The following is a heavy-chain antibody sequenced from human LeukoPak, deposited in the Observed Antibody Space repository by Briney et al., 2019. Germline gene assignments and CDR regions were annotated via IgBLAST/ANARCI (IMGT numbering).Heavy chain of an antibody. J-gene: IGHJ4*02. CDR3: ARDYTIKAPYFDY. D-gene: IGHD5-24*01. CDR1: GGSFSSYT. V-gene: IGHV1-69*13. Sequence: SVKVSCKASGGSFSSYTINWVRQAPGQGLEWMGEIIPNYGATNYAQKSQGRVTISADSSTSTAYMELISLTSDDTAVYYCARDYTIKAPYFDYWGQGTLVTVSS. CDR2: IIPNYGAT.